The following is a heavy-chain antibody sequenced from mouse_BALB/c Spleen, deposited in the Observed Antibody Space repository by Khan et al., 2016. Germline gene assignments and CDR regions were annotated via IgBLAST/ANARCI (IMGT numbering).Heavy chain of an antibody. CDR3: ARFRSANY. V-gene: IGHV9-1*02. CDR1: GYNFTNYG. D-gene: IGHD6-1*01. J-gene: IGHJ2*01. CDR2: INTYTGEP. Sequence: QIQLVQSGPELKKPGETVKISCKASGYNFTNYGMNWVKQAPGKGLNWMGWINTYTGEPTYTDDFKGRFAFSLETSASTAYLQINNLKTENMASYFCARFRSANYWGQGTTLTVSS.